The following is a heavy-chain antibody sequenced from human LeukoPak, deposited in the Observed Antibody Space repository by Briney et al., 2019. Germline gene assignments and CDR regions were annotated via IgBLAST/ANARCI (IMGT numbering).Heavy chain of an antibody. V-gene: IGHV1-2*02. CDR1: GYTFTGYY. CDR2: INPNSGGT. CDR3: ARNSLAAGYYYSMDV. Sequence: ASVKVSCKASGYTFTGYYMHWVRQAPGQGLEWMGWINPNSGGTNYAQKFQGRVTMTRDTAISTAYMELSRLRSDDTAVYYCARNSLAAGYYYSMDVWGKGTTVTISS. J-gene: IGHJ6*03. D-gene: IGHD6-13*01.